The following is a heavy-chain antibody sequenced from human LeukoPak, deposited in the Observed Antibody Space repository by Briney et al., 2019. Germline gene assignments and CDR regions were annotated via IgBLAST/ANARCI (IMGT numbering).Heavy chain of an antibody. CDR3: AREVAEMIVETPGWFDP. D-gene: IGHD3-22*01. CDR2: INHNGNVN. Sequence: GGSLRLSCAASGFTFSSYWMNWARQAPGKGLEWVASINHNGNVNYYVDSVKGRFTISRDNAKNSLYLQMNSLRAEDTAVYYCAREVAEMIVETPGWFDPWGQGTLVTVSS. J-gene: IGHJ5*02. CDR1: GFTFSSYW. V-gene: IGHV3-7*01.